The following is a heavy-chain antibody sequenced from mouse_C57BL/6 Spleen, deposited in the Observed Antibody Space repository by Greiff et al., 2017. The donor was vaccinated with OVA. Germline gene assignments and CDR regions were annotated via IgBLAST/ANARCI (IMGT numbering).Heavy chain of an antibody. J-gene: IGHJ4*01. V-gene: IGHV1-55*01. CDR1: GYTFTSYW. CDR2: IYPGSGST. CDR3: ARERYYGSSYYAMDY. D-gene: IGHD1-1*01. Sequence: QVQLQQPGAELVKPGASVKMSCKASGYTFTSYWITWVKQRPGQGLEWIGDIYPGSGSTNYNEKFKSKATLTVDTSSSTAYMQLSSLTSEDSAVYYCARERYYGSSYYAMDYWGQGTSVTVSS.